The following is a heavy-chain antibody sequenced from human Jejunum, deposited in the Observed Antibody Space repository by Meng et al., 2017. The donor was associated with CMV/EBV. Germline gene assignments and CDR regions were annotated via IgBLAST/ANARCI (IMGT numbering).Heavy chain of an antibody. J-gene: IGHJ1*01. CDR2: TYSGGIT. V-gene: IGHV4-39*07. CDR1: GDSIYTFDYY. Sequence: GDSIYTFDYYWGWIRQAPGKGLDWVGTTYSGGITYYHPSLESRATVSMDTSNNQFSLKLKSVTAADTAVYYCGRYPRHGDVAGTTDFWGQGTLVTVSS. CDR3: GRYPRHGDVAGTTDF. D-gene: IGHD6-19*01.